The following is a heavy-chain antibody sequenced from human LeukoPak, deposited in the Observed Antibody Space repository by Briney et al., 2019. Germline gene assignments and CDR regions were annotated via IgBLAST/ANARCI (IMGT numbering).Heavy chain of an antibody. CDR1: GGSFNGYY. J-gene: IGHJ6*02. V-gene: IGHV4-34*01. Sequence: SETLSLTCAVSGGSFNGYYWSWLRQPPGKGLEWFGEINRSGGTNYNPSLKSRATITVDTSKSQFSLRLSSVTAADTAVYYCARGRGWSGDNYSYGMDVWGQGTTVTVSS. CDR2: INRSGGT. CDR3: ARGRGWSGDNYSYGMDV. D-gene: IGHD6-19*01.